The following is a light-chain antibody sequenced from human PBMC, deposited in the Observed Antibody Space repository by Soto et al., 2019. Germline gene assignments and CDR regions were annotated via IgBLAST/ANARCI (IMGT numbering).Light chain of an antibody. CDR3: SSYTTSSTQV. CDR2: DVI. CDR1: SSDVGGYDY. V-gene: IGLV2-14*03. J-gene: IGLJ1*01. Sequence: QSALTQPASVSGSPGQSITISCTGTSSDVGGYDYVSWYQQHPGKAPKLLIYDVINRPSGVSNRFSGSKSGNTASLTISGLQPEDEADYYCSSYTTSSTQVFGTGTKLTAL.